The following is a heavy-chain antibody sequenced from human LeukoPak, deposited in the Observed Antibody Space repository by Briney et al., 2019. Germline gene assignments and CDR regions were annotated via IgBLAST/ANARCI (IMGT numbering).Heavy chain of an antibody. D-gene: IGHD1-26*01. CDR3: ARDLDRELPKPSYYYYYGMDV. V-gene: IGHV3-11*01. J-gene: IGHJ6*02. Sequence: GGSLRLSCAASGFTFSDYYMSWIRQAPGKGLEWVSYISSSGSTIYYADSVKGRFTISRDNAKNSLYLQMNSLRAEDTAVYYCARDLDRELPKPSYYYYYGMDVWGQGTTVTVSS. CDR1: GFTFSDYY. CDR2: ISSSGSTI.